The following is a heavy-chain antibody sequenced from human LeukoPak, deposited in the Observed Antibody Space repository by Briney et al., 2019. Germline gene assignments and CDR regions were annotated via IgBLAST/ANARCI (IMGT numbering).Heavy chain of an antibody. J-gene: IGHJ4*02. D-gene: IGHD5-12*01. V-gene: IGHV4-59*01. CDR1: GGSISSYY. Sequence: SETLSLTCTVSGGSISSYYWSWIRQPPGKGLEWIGYIYYSGSTNYNPSLKSRVTISVDTSKNQFSLKLSSVTAADTAVYYCARAVGGYSGYQIDYWGQGTLVTVSS. CDR3: ARAVGGYSGYQIDY. CDR2: IYYSGST.